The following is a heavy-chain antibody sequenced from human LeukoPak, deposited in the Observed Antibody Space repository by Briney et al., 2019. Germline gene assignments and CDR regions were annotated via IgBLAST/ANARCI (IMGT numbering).Heavy chain of an antibody. V-gene: IGHV1-18*01. D-gene: IGHD3-10*01. J-gene: IGHJ4*02. CDR3: ARVRVRGLIIHILDL. CDR2: ISVYNGNT. CDR1: GYTFTSYG. Sequence: ASVKVSCKASGYTFTSYGFSWVRQAPGQGLEWMGLISVYNGNTNYAQKVQDRVTMTADTSTNTAFMELRSLRSDDTAVYYCARVRVRGLIIHILDLWGQGTLVTVSS.